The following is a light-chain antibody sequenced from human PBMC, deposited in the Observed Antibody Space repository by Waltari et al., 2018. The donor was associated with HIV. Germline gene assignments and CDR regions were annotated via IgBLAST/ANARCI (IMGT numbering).Light chain of an antibody. CDR1: SGNIASSY. Sequence: NFILTQPHSVSESPGKTVTISCTRSSGNIASSYVQWYQQRPGSSPTTVIYANNQRPSGGPARFSGSIDSSSNSAALTISGLRTEDEADYYCQSHDNKIFYVFGGGTYVTVL. J-gene: IGLJ1*01. CDR2: ANN. CDR3: QSHDNKIFYV. V-gene: IGLV6-57*01.